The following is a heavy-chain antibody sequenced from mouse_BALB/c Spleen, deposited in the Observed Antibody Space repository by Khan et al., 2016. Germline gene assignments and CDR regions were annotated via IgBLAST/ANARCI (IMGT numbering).Heavy chain of an antibody. CDR3: AGAPHRDAFDY. CDR2: ISYSGST. J-gene: IGHJ4*01. D-gene: IGHD3-1*01. Sequence: EVQLQESGPSLVKPSQTLSLTCSVTGDSITSGYWNWIRKFPGNKFEYMGYISYSGSTYYNPSLKSRLSITRDTSKNQYYLQLNSVTTEDTATEVCAGAPHRDAFDYWGQGTTFTVSS. V-gene: IGHV3-8*02. CDR1: GDSITSGY.